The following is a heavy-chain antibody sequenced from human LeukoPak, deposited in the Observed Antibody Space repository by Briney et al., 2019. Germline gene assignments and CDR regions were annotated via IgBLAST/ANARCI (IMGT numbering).Heavy chain of an antibody. Sequence: GGSLRLSCVASGFTFRSYCMNWVRQAPGKGLEWVSSISSSSSYIYYADSVKGRFTISRDNAKNSLYLQMNSLRAEDTAVYYCARVRGGDYAFDYWGQGTLVTVSS. CDR2: ISSSSSYI. D-gene: IGHD4-17*01. J-gene: IGHJ4*02. CDR3: ARVRGGDYAFDY. V-gene: IGHV3-21*01. CDR1: GFTFRSYC.